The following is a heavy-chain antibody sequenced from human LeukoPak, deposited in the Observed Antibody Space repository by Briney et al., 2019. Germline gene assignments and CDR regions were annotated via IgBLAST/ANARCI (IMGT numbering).Heavy chain of an antibody. CDR3: ARQLYYYYYMDV. J-gene: IGHJ6*03. CDR1: GGSISSSSYY. CDR2: IYYSGST. V-gene: IGHV4-39*01. Sequence: PSETLSLTCTVSGGSISSSSYYWGWIRQPPGKGLEWIGSIYYSGSTYYNPSLKSRVTISVDTSKNQFSLKLSSVTAADTAVYYCARQLYYYYYMDVWGKGTTVTISS.